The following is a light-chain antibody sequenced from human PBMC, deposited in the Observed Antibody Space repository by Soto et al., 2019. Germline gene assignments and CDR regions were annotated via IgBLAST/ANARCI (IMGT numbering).Light chain of an antibody. CDR2: DVS. J-gene: IGLJ1*01. V-gene: IGLV2-14*01. CDR3: SSYTSRSSSTYV. Sequence: SALTQPASVSGSPGQSITISCTGTSSDVGGYNYVSWYQQHPGKAPKLMIYDVSNRPSGVSNLFSGSKSGNTASLTISGLQAEDEADYYCSSYTSRSSSTYVFGTGTKVTVL. CDR1: SSDVGGYNY.